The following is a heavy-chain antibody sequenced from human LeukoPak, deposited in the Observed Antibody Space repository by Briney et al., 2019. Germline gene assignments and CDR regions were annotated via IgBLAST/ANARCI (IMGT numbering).Heavy chain of an antibody. J-gene: IGHJ4*02. CDR3: ARDSAAPGTTDY. V-gene: IGHV3-53*01. Sequence: GGSLRLSCAASGFTVSSNYMSWVRQAPGKGLEWVSVIYSGGSTYYADSVKGRFTISRDNSKNTLYLQMNSLRAEDTALYYCARDSAAPGTTDYWGQGTLVTVSS. CDR1: GFTVSSNY. D-gene: IGHD1-14*01. CDR2: IYSGGST.